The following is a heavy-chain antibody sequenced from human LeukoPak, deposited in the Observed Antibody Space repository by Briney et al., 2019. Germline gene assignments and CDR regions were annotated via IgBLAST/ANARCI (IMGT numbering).Heavy chain of an antibody. CDR3: ARVPVVVAATRNVYYYYGMDV. CDR1: GFTVSSNY. V-gene: IGHV3-53*01. D-gene: IGHD2-15*01. Sequence: PGGSLRLSCAASGFTVSSNYMSWVRQAPGKGLEWVSVIYSGGSTYYADSVKGRFTISRDNSKNTLYLQMNSLRAEDTAVYYCARVPVVVAATRNVYYYYGMDVWGQGTTVTVSS. CDR2: IYSGGST. J-gene: IGHJ6*02.